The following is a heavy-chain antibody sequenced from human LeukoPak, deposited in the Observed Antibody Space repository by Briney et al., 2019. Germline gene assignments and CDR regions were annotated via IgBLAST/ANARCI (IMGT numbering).Heavy chain of an antibody. Sequence: PSQTLSLTCAVSGGSISSGAYYWTWIRQPPGKGLEWIGYIYYGGSTYYNPSLKSRLTISIDMSKNQFSLKLSSVTAADTAVYYCARSLGVEMATIGAFDIWGQGTMVTVSS. CDR2: IYYGGST. D-gene: IGHD5-24*01. CDR1: GGSISSGAYY. CDR3: ARSLGVEMATIGAFDI. J-gene: IGHJ3*02. V-gene: IGHV4-30-4*01.